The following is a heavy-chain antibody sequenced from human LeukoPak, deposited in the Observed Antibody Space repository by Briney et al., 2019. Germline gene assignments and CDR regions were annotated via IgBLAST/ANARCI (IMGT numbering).Heavy chain of an antibody. CDR1: GGSISRGGYY. V-gene: IGHV4-31*03. CDR3: ARDLNSSGYYGAFES. J-gene: IGHJ3*02. D-gene: IGHD3-22*01. Sequence: KPSETLPLTCTVSGGSISRGGYYWSWIRQHPGKGLEWIGYIYYSGSTYYNPSLKSRVAISVDTSKNQFSLKLSSVTAADTAVYYCARDLNSSGYYGAFESWGQGTMVTVSS. CDR2: IYYSGST.